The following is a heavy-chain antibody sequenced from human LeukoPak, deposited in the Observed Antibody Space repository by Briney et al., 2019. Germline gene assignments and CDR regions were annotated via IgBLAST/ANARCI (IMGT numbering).Heavy chain of an antibody. CDR2: INHSGST. CDR3: ARGVPTRFGGFYYYYGMYV. Sequence: PSETLSLTCNVSGDSIISSYWAWIRQPPGKGLEWIGEINHSGSTNYNPSLKSRVTISVDTSKNQFSLKLSSVTAADTAVYYCARGVPTRFGGFYYYYGMYVWGQGTTVTVSS. J-gene: IGHJ6*02. V-gene: IGHV4-34*01. D-gene: IGHD3-16*01. CDR1: GDSIISSY.